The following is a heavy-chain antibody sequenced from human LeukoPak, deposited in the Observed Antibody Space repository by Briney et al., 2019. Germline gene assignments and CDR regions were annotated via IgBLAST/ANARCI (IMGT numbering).Heavy chain of an antibody. CDR2: ISGSGGST. CDR3: AKDDLTGYYTIDY. V-gene: IGHV3-23*01. J-gene: IGHJ4*02. CDR1: GLTFSSYW. D-gene: IGHD3-9*01. Sequence: GGSLRLSCAASGLTFSSYWMAWVRQAPGKGLEWVSAISGSGGSTYYADSVKGRFTISRDNSKNTLYLQMNSLRAEDTAVYYCAKDDLTGYYTIDYWGQGTLVTVSS.